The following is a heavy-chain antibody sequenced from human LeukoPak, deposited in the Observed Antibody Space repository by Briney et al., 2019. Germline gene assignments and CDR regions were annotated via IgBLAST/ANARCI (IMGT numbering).Heavy chain of an antibody. D-gene: IGHD2-15*01. CDR2: IHSSGNT. V-gene: IGHV3-53*01. CDR3: ARERRYCSGDNCYSGHDY. CDR1: GFTVSSNY. Sequence: PGGSLRLSCAVSGFTVSSNYMSWVRQAPGKGLEWVSLIHSSGNTDYADSLKDRVTISRDNSKNMVNLQINSLRPEDTAVYYCARERRYCSGDNCYSGHDYWGQGTLVIVSS. J-gene: IGHJ4*02.